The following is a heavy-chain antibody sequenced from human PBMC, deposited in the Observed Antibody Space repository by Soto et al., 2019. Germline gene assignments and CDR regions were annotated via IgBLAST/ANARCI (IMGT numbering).Heavy chain of an antibody. CDR3: ARDGGDGYNMYYYYYGMDG. Sequence: QVQLVQSGAEVKKPGSSVKVSCKASGGTFSSYAISWVRQAPGQGLEWMGGIIPIFGTANYAQKFQGRVTITADESTSTAYMEQSSLRYEDTAVYYCARDGGDGYNMYYYYYGMDGWGQGTTVTVSS. D-gene: IGHD5-12*01. CDR2: IIPIFGTA. J-gene: IGHJ6*02. V-gene: IGHV1-69*01. CDR1: GGTFSSYA.